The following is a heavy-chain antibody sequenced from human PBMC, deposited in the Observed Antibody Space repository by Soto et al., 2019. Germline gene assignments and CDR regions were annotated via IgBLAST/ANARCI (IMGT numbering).Heavy chain of an antibody. D-gene: IGHD3-9*01. CDR1: GGSISSYY. CDR2: IYYSGST. J-gene: IGHJ6*03. CDR3: ARFDYYYYSMDV. V-gene: IGHV4-59*01. Sequence: SETLSLTCTVSGGSISSYYWSWIRQPPGKGLEWIGYIYYSGSTNYNPSLKSRVTISVDTSKNQFSLKLSSVTAADTAVYYCARFDYYYYSMDVWAKGPTVPVSS.